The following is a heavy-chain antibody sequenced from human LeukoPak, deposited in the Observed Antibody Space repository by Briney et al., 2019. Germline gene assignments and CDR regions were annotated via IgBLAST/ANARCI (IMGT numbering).Heavy chain of an antibody. CDR1: GGSINTYY. CDR3: ARERTSGFDV. D-gene: IGHD1-26*01. J-gene: IGHJ3*01. V-gene: IGHV4-59*01. CDR2: FSYSGTT. Sequence: SETLSLTCTISGGSINTYYRSWIRQPPGKGLEWIGYFSYSGTTNYNPSLKSRVTISLDTSKNQFSLKVTSVTAADTAVYYCARERTSGFDVWGQGTMVTVSS.